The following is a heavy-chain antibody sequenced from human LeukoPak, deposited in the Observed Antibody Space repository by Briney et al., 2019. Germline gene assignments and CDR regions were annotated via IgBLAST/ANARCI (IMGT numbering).Heavy chain of an antibody. D-gene: IGHD6-19*01. J-gene: IGHJ6*03. CDR2: IYYSGST. CDR1: GGSIRSYY. Sequence: SETLSLTCTVSGGSIRSYYWSWIRQPPGKGLEWIGYIYYSGSTNYNPSLKSRVTISVDTSKNQFSLKLRSVTAADTAVYYCARDNSSGWYLNYYYYMDVWGKGTTVTVSS. V-gene: IGHV4-59*12. CDR3: ARDNSSGWYLNYYYYMDV.